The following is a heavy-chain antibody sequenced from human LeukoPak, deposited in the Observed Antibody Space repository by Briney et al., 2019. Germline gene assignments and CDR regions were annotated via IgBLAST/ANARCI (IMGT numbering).Heavy chain of an antibody. D-gene: IGHD3-22*01. CDR2: ISGSGGST. V-gene: IGHV3-23*01. Sequence: GGSLRLSCAASGFTFSSYAMSWVRQAPGKGLEWVSAISGSGGSTYYADSVKGRFTISRDNAKNSLYLQMNSLRAEDTAVYYCATYNSRNAREFQSWGQGTLVTVSS. J-gene: IGHJ1*01. CDR1: GFTFSSYA. CDR3: ATYNSRNAREFQS.